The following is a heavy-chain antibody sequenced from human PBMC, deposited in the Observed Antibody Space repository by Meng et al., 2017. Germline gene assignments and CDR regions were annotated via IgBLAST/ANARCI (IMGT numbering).Heavy chain of an antibody. J-gene: IGHJ4*02. Sequence: QVQLVQSGAELRKPGASVEVSCNASGYTLTSYAINWLRQAPGQGLQWMGWIDTKTGNPTYVPGFTGRLVFSLDTSVSTAYLQISGLKADDTAVYYCAREGRVDFDYWGQGTLVTVSS. D-gene: IGHD1-26*01. CDR2: IDTKTGNP. CDR1: GYTLTSYA. V-gene: IGHV7-4-1*02. CDR3: AREGRVDFDY.